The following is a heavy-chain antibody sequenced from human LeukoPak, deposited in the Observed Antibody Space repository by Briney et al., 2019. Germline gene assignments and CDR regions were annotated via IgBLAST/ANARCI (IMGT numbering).Heavy chain of an antibody. CDR1: GFTFSSYS. V-gene: IGHV3-21*01. CDR3: ARQTANWFDP. J-gene: IGHJ5*02. CDR2: ISSSSSYI. Sequence: GGSLRLSCAASGFTFSSYSMNWVRQAPGEGLEWVSSISSSSSYIYYADSVKGRFTISRDNAKNSLYLQMNSLRAEDTAVYYCARQTANWFDPWGQGTLVTVSS.